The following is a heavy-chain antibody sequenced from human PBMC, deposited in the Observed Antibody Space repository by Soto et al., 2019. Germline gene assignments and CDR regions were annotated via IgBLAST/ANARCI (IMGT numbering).Heavy chain of an antibody. Sequence: QVQLQESGPGLVKPSQTLSLTCTVSGGSISSGGYYWSWIRQHPGKGLEWIGYIYYSGSTYYNPSLESRVTISVDTSKNQVSLKLSSVTAADTAVYYCARALTMVRGARFGHDAFDIWGQGTMVTVSS. V-gene: IGHV4-31*03. CDR3: ARALTMVRGARFGHDAFDI. D-gene: IGHD3-10*01. CDR1: GGSISSGGYY. J-gene: IGHJ3*02. CDR2: IYYSGST.